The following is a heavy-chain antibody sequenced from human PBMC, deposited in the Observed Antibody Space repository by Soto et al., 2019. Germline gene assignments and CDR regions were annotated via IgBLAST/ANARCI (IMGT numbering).Heavy chain of an antibody. CDR3: TRERTSYSYGYLEYNWFDP. J-gene: IGHJ5*02. Sequence: PGGSLRLSCTASGFTFGDYAMSWFRQAPGKGLEWVGFIRSKAYGGTTEYAASVKGRFTISRDDSKRIAYLQMNSLKTEDTAVYYCTRERTSYSYGYLEYNWFDPWGQGTLVTVSS. CDR2: IRSKAYGGTT. D-gene: IGHD5-18*01. CDR1: GFTFGDYA. V-gene: IGHV3-49*03.